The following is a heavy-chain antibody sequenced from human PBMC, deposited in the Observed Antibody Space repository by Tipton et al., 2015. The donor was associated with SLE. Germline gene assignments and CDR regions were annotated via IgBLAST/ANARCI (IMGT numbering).Heavy chain of an antibody. J-gene: IGHJ6*02. CDR3: ARARAPLFGVVIHYYYGMDV. CDR2: INPSGST. CDR1: GGSFRSYY. D-gene: IGHD3-3*01. V-gene: IGHV4-34*01. Sequence: TLSLTCAVYGGSFRSYYWHWIRQPPTKGLEWIGEINPSGSTKYNPSLKSRVTISLDTSKNQFSLKLNSVTAADTAVYYCARARAPLFGVVIHYYYGMDVWGQGTTVTVSS.